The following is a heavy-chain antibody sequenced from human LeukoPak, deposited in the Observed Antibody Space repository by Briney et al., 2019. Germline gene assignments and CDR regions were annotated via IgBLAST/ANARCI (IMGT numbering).Heavy chain of an antibody. V-gene: IGHV3-23*01. D-gene: IGHD6-13*01. CDR3: AKVGAAAGTSDY. Sequence: GVPLGLSCEASGFTFSGYVMSWFPQAPGQGLDWVSSISGSGGSTFYADSVKGRFTISRDNSKNTLSLQMNSLRAEDTAVYYCAKVGAAAGTSDYWGQGTLVTVSS. CDR2: ISGSGGST. CDR1: GFTFSGYV. J-gene: IGHJ4*02.